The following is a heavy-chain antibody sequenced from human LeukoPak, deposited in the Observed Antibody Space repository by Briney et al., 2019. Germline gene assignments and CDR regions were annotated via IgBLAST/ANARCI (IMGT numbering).Heavy chain of an antibody. Sequence: ASVKVSCKASGYTFTSHATHWVRQAPGQRLEWMGWINAGNGNTKYSQKFQGRVTITRDTSASTAYMELSSLRSEDTAVYYCARGDSQGVTIFFWGQGTLVTVSS. D-gene: IGHD3-9*01. CDR1: GYTFTSHA. CDR2: INAGNGNT. CDR3: ARGDSQGVTIFF. J-gene: IGHJ4*02. V-gene: IGHV1-3*01.